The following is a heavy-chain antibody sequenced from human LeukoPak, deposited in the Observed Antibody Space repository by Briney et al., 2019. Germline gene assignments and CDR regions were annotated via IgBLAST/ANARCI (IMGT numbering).Heavy chain of an antibody. J-gene: IGHJ4*02. CDR1: GFIFSSYNM. D-gene: IGHD4-17*01. CDR3: ATYFYGDYALHYFDY. CDR2: IYQSGTT. V-gene: IGHV4-4*02. Sequence: GSLRLSCAASGFIFSSYNMNWVRQAPGKGLEWIGEIYQSGTTNYKPSLKSRVTMSLDKSRNLFSLQLSSVTAADTAVYYCATYFYGDYALHYFDYWGQGALVTVSS.